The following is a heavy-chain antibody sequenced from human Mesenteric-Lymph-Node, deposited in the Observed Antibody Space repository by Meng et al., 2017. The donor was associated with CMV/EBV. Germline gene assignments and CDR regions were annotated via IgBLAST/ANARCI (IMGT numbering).Heavy chain of an antibody. V-gene: IGHV3-23*01. CDR2: ISGSGTAT. J-gene: IGHJ6*02. D-gene: IGHD5-18*01. CDR1: GFTFSSYG. Sequence: GGSLRLSCAASGFTFSSYGMSWVHQASGKGLEWVSAISGSGTATYYADSVKGRFTVSRDISKHTLYLQMNSLRAEDTAVYYCAKDDSYGPSYHYGMDVWGQGTTVTVSS. CDR3: AKDDSYGPSYHYGMDV.